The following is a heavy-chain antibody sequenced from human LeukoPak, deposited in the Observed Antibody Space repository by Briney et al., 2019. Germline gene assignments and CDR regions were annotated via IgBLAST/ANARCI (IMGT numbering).Heavy chain of an antibody. J-gene: IGHJ4*02. CDR3: AKRVSYSSSAAYFDY. CDR1: GFTFSTYA. CDR2: ISHGGDSA. D-gene: IGHD6-6*01. V-gene: IGHV3-23*01. Sequence: PGGSLRLSCTASGFTFSTYAMTWVRQAPGKGLEWVSVISHGGDSAWYADSVKGRFTVSRDNSKNTLYMQMNSLRAEDTAVYYCAKRVSYSSSAAYFDYWGQGTLVTVSS.